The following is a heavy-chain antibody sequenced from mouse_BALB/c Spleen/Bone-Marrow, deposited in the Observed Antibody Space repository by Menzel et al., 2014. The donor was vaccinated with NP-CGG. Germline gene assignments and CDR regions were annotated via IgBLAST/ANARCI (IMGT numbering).Heavy chain of an antibody. V-gene: IGHV1-31*01. CDR1: GYSFTGYY. Sequence: VRLQQSGPELVKPGASVKISCKASGYSFTGYYMHWVKQSHVRSLEWIGRINPYNGATSYNQNFKDKASLTVDKSSSTAYMELHSLTSEDSAVYYCAEGGYGNVFDYWGQGTTLTVSS. J-gene: IGHJ2*01. CDR2: INPYNGAT. CDR3: AEGGYGNVFDY. D-gene: IGHD2-1*01.